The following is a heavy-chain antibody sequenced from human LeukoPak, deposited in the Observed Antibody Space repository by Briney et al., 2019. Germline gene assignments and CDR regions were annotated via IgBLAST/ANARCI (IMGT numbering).Heavy chain of an antibody. D-gene: IGHD3-10*01. V-gene: IGHV1-2*06. CDR3: ASGHYYGSGSYDY. Sequence: ASAKVSCKASGYTFTGYYMHWVRQAPGQRLEWMGRINPNSGGTNYAQKFQGRVTMTRDTSISTAYMELSRLRSDDTAVYYCASGHYYGSGSYDYWGQGTLVTVSS. CDR1: GYTFTGYY. J-gene: IGHJ4*02. CDR2: INPNSGGT.